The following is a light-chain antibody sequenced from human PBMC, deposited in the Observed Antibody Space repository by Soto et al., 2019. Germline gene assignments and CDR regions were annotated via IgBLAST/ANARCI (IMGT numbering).Light chain of an antibody. V-gene: IGKV3-20*01. Sequence: EIVLTQSPGTLSLSPGERATLSCRASQSVSSSYLAWYQQKPGQAPRLLIYGASTRATGIPARFSGSGSGTEFTLTISSLQPDDFATYYCQQYNRYPWTFGQGTKVDIK. CDR1: QSVSSSY. CDR3: QQYNRYPWT. J-gene: IGKJ1*01. CDR2: GAS.